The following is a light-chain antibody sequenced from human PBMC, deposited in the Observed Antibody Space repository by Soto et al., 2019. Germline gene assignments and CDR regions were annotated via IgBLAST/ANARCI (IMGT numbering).Light chain of an antibody. CDR2: DVT. J-gene: IGLJ2*01. Sequence: QSALTQPASVSGSPRQSITISCTGTSSDVGAYDFVSWYQHYPGKAPKLVTFDVTHRPPGISDRFSGSKSANTASLTISGLQAEDEAFYYCSSYTTRSTLVFGGGTKLTVL. CDR3: SSYTTRSTLV. CDR1: SSDVGAYDF. V-gene: IGLV2-14*01.